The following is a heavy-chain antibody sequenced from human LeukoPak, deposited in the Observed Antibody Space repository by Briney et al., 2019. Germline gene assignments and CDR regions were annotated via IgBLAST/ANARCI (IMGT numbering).Heavy chain of an antibody. J-gene: IGHJ4*02. V-gene: IGHV3-48*01. Sequence: GGSLRLSCAASGFTFSDYSMNWVRQAPGKGLEWVSYISSSSSTIYYADSVKGRFTISRDNAKNSLYLQMNSLRAEDTAVYFCTRGGSYSLAIGYWGQGALVTVSS. CDR1: GFTFSDYS. CDR2: ISSSSSTI. D-gene: IGHD1-26*01. CDR3: TRGGSYSLAIGY.